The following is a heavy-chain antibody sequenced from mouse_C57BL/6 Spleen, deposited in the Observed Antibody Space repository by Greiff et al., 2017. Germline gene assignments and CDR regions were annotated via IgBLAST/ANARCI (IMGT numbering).Heavy chain of an antibody. CDR2: IDPETGGT. V-gene: IGHV1-15*01. J-gene: IGHJ1*03. CDR1: GYTFTDYE. CDR3: TRHGSNEGDWYFDV. Sequence: QVQLQQSGAELVRPGASVTLSCKASGYTFTDYEMHWVKQTPVHGLEWIGAIDPETGGTAYNQKFKGKAILTADKSSSTAYMELRSLTSEDSAVYYCTRHGSNEGDWYFDVWGTGTTVTVSS. D-gene: IGHD1-1*01.